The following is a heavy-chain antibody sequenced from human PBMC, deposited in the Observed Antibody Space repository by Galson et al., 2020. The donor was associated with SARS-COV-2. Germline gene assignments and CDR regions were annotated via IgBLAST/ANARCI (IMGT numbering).Heavy chain of an antibody. Sequence: ASVKVSCKVSGYTLTELSMHWVRQAPGKGLEWMGGFDPEDGETIYAQKFQGRVTMTEDTSTDTAYMELSSLRSEDTAVYYCATGSAMVRGFWVDSWGQGTLVTVSS. D-gene: IGHD3-10*01. V-gene: IGHV1-24*01. CDR2: FDPEDGET. CDR1: GYTLTELS. CDR3: ATGSAMVRGFWVDS. J-gene: IGHJ5*01.